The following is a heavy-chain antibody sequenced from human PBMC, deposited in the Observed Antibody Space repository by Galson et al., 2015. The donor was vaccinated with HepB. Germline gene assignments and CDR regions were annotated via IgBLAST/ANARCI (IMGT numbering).Heavy chain of an antibody. Sequence: SETLSLTCTVSGDSINSGGHFWSWVRHHPGKGLEWIGEIFRSGTTNYNSSLKSRVTISLDKSKNQFSLRLSSVTAADTAVYYCVRDARRMSFDYWGQGTLVTVSS. CDR2: IFRSGTT. CDR3: VRDARRMSFDY. J-gene: IGHJ4*02. D-gene: IGHD2-15*01. V-gene: IGHV4-4*02. CDR1: GDSINSGGHF.